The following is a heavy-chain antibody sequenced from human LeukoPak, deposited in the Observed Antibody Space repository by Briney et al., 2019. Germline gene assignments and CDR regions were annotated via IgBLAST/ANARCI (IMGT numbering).Heavy chain of an antibody. D-gene: IGHD3/OR15-3a*01. J-gene: IGHJ5*02. V-gene: IGHV4-39*07. CDR1: GVSISSSSYY. CDR2: IYYSGST. CDR3: ARGIFGLVRGNWFDP. Sequence: PSETLSLTCTVSGVSISSSSYYWGWIRQPPGKGLEWIGSIYYSGSTYYNPSLKSRVTISVDTSKNQFSLKLSSVTAADTAVYYCARGIFGLVRGNWFDPWGQGTLVTVSS.